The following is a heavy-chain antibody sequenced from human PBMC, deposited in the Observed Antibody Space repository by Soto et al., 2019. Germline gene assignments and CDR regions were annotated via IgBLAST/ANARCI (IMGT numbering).Heavy chain of an antibody. Sequence: GASVKVSCKASGGTFSSYAISWVRQAPGQGLEWMGGIIPIFGTANYAQKFQGRVTITADKSTSTAYMELSSLRSEDTAVYYCARDLRSDCSSTSCHSSDGMDVWGQGTTVTVS. CDR1: GGTFSSYA. J-gene: IGHJ6*02. CDR3: ARDLRSDCSSTSCHSSDGMDV. CDR2: IIPIFGTA. V-gene: IGHV1-69*06. D-gene: IGHD2-2*01.